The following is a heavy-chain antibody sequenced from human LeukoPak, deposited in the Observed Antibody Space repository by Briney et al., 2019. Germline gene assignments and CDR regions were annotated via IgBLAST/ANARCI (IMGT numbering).Heavy chain of an antibody. CDR3: AREPAFGDLDY. D-gene: IGHD4-17*01. CDR1: GFTFSSFR. Sequence: PGGSRRLSCVASGFTFSSFRMHWVRQAPGKGLEYVSAITTDGGRTFYVNSVEGRFTVSRDNSKNTLYLQMGGLRTEDTAVYYCAREPAFGDLDYWGQGTLVSVSS. V-gene: IGHV3-64*01. J-gene: IGHJ4*02. CDR2: ITTDGGRT.